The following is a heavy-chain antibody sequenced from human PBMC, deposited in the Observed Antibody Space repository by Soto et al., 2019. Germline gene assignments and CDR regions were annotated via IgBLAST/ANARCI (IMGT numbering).Heavy chain of an antibody. CDR2: ISAYNGNT. D-gene: IGHD6-19*01. J-gene: IGHJ4*02. CDR3: LMTRPAIAFAGHHY. CDR1: GYTFTSYG. Sequence: ASVKVSCKASGYTFTSYGISWVRQAPGQGLEWMGWISAYNGNTNYAQKLQGRVTMTTDTSTSTAYMELRSLRSDDTAVYYFLMTRPAIAFAGHHYWGQVTPVTVSS. V-gene: IGHV1-18*01.